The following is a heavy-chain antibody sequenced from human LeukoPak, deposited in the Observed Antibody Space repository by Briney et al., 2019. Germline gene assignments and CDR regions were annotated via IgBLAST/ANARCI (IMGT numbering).Heavy chain of an antibody. D-gene: IGHD3-22*01. CDR1: GGSISSGGYS. V-gene: IGHV4-31*03. CDR2: IYYSGST. Sequence: SETLSLTCTVSGGSISSGGYSWSWIRQHPGKGLEWIGYIYYSGSTYYNPSLKSRVTISVDTSKNQFSLKLSSVTAADTAVYYCARAPWYYYDSSGYYLDYWGQGTLVTVSS. CDR3: ARAPWYYYDSSGYYLDY. J-gene: IGHJ4*02.